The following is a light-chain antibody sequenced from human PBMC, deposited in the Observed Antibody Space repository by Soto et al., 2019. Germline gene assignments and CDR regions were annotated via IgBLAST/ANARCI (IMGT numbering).Light chain of an antibody. CDR2: DVS. CDR3: CSYAGSYTFYV. V-gene: IGLV2-11*01. CDR1: SSDVGGSNY. Sequence: QSALTQPRSVSGSPGQSVTFSCTGTSSDVGGSNYVSWYQQHPGKAPKLIIYDVSKRPSGLPDRFSGSKSGNTASLTISGLQADDEADYYCCSYAGSYTFYVFGTGTKVTVL. J-gene: IGLJ1*01.